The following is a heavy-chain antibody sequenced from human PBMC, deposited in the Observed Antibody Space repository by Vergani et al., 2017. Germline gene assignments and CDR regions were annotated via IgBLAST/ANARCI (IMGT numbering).Heavy chain of an antibody. CDR3: VRKRFGTTKGDVDY. CDR1: GYTFTNYN. CDR2: INTNTGNP. V-gene: IGHV7-4-1*02. Sequence: QVQLVQSGSELKKPGASVQVSCKASGYTFTNYNINWLRHDPGKGPECMGWINTNTGNPTNAQDFTGLFVFSLDTTVNTAYLQISSLKAEDSAGDYCVRKRFGTTKGDVDYWGQGTLVSVSS. J-gene: IGHJ4*02. D-gene: IGHD1/OR15-1a*01.